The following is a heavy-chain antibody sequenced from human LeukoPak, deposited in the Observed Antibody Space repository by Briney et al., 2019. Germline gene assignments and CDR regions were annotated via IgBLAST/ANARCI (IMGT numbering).Heavy chain of an antibody. Sequence: ASVKVSCKASGYTFTSYYLHWVRQAPGQGLEWMGIINPIGGSTTYAQKFQGRVTMTRDTSTSTVYMELSSLRSEDTAVYYCARGGSLAAAPHLYYFDYWGQGGLVTVSS. CDR3: ARGGSLAAAPHLYYFDY. CDR2: INPIGGST. J-gene: IGHJ4*02. D-gene: IGHD6-19*01. CDR1: GYTFTSYY. V-gene: IGHV1-46*01.